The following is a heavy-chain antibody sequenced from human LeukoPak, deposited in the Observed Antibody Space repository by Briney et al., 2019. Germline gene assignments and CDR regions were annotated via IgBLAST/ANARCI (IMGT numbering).Heavy chain of an antibody. D-gene: IGHD5-12*01. V-gene: IGHV1-69*05. CDR1: GGTFSSHA. CDR2: LIPVFGKT. J-gene: IGHJ4*02. CDR3: ARGKSGYDYGLDH. Sequence: SVKVSCKCSGGTFSSHAFSLVRQAPGQGLELEGGLIPVFGKTNYAEKFQGRVKITTDESTRTSYMELRSLKSDDTAVYYCARGKSGYDYGLDHWGQGILVIVSS.